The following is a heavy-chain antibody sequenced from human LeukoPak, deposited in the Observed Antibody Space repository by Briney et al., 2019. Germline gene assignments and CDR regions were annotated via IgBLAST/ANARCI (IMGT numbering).Heavy chain of an antibody. CDR1: GGSISSYY. J-gene: IGHJ4*02. V-gene: IGHV4-59*01. CDR3: ARSRAVAGRYYFDY. D-gene: IGHD6-13*01. CDR2: IYYSGST. Sequence: MASETLSLTCTGSGGSISSYYWSWIRQPPGKGLEWIGYIYYSGSTNYNPSLKSRVTISVDTSKTQFYLKLSSVTAADTAVYYCARSRAVAGRYYFDYWGQGTLVTVSS.